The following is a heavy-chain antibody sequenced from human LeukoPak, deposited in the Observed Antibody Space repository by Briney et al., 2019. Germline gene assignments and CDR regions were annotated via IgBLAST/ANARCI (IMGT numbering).Heavy chain of an antibody. V-gene: IGHV4-38-2*02. D-gene: IGHD5-12*01. J-gene: IGHJ6*02. Sequence: SETLSLTCTVSGYSISSGYYWGWIRQPPGKGLEWIGSIYHSGSTYYNPSLKGRVTISVDTSKNQFSLKLSSVTAADTAVYYCARGVVATIMGRDYYYGMDVWGQGTTVTVSS. CDR2: IYHSGST. CDR3: ARGVVATIMGRDYYYGMDV. CDR1: GYSISSGYY.